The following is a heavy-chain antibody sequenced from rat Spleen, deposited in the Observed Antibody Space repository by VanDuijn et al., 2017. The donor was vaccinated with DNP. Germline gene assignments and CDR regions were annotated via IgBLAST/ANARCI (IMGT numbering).Heavy chain of an antibody. CDR1: GFTFSVYN. Sequence: EVQLVESGGVLVQPGRSLTLSCAASGFTFSVYNMAWVRQAPKTGLEWVATISYDGSNTYYRDSVKGRFTISRDNANNILYLQMDSLRSEDTATYYCARREQPDYWGQGVMVTVSS. CDR3: ARREQPDY. CDR2: ISYDGSNT. V-gene: IGHV5-7*01. J-gene: IGHJ2*01.